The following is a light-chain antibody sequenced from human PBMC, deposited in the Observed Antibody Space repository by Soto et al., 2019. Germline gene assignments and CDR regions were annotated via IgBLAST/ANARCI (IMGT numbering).Light chain of an antibody. V-gene: IGKV3-11*01. CDR2: DAS. J-gene: IGKJ4*01. Sequence: EIVLTQSPATLSLSPGERATLSCRASQSVRSFLAWYQQKAGQSPRLLIYDASNRATGVPGRFSGSGSGTDFPLTISSLEPEDFAVYYCQQRSSWPPALSFGGGTKVE. CDR3: QQRSSWPPALS. CDR1: QSVRSF.